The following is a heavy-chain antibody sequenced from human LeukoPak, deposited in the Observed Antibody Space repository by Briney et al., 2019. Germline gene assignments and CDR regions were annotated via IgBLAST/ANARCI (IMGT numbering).Heavy chain of an antibody. CDR2: ISSSSSYK. J-gene: IGHJ6*02. D-gene: IGHD2-2*01. CDR3: ARERLVVVGDSYYYYGMDV. V-gene: IGHV3-21*01. Sequence: PGGSLRLSCSASGFTFSNYKMNWVRQAPGKGLEWVSSISSSSSYKYYADSVKGRFTISRDNAKNSLFLQMNSLRAEDTAVYYCARERLVVVGDSYYYYGMDVWGQGTTVTVSS. CDR1: GFTFSNYK.